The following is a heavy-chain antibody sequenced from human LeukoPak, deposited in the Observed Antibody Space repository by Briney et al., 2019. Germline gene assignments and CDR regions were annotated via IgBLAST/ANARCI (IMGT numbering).Heavy chain of an antibody. V-gene: IGHV1-2*06. CDR3: AREAITMGDY. CDR1: GYIFTDYY. Sequence: GASVKVSCKASGYIFTDYYMHWVRQAPGQELGWMGRINPNSGGTNYAQKFQGRVTMTRDTSISTAYMELSRLRSDDTAVYYCAREAITMGDYWGQGTLVTVSS. CDR2: INPNSGGT. D-gene: IGHD3-10*01. J-gene: IGHJ4*02.